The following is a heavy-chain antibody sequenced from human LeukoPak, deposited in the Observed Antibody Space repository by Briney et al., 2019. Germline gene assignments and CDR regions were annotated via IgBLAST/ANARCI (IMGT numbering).Heavy chain of an antibody. Sequence: GASVKVSXKASGYTFTSYYMHWVRQAPGQGLEWIGIINPSGGSTSYAQKFQGRVTMTRDTSTSTVYMELSSLRSEDTAVYYCARDPDLPYYYDSSGYQPFSDYWGQGTLVTVSS. D-gene: IGHD3-22*01. V-gene: IGHV1-46*01. CDR1: GYTFTSYY. J-gene: IGHJ4*02. CDR3: ARDPDLPYYYDSSGYQPFSDY. CDR2: INPSGGST.